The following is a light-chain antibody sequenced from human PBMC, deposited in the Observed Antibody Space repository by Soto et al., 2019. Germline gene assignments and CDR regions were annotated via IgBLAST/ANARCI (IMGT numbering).Light chain of an antibody. CDR2: DVS. Sequence: QSVLTQPASVSGSPGQSITLSCTGTSSDVGGYNFVSWYQQHPGKAPKLIIYDVSNRPSGVSHRFSGSKSGNTASLTISGLQAEDEADYFCSSYTSSSSVVFGGGTKLTVL. CDR1: SSDVGGYNF. J-gene: IGLJ2*01. CDR3: SSYTSSSSVV. V-gene: IGLV2-14*01.